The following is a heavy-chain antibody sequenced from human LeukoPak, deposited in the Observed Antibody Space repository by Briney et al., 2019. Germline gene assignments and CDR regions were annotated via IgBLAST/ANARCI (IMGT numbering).Heavy chain of an antibody. V-gene: IGHV4-59*01. Sequence: SETLSLTCTVSGGSISRYYWSWIRQPPGKGLEWIGYIYYSGSTNYNPSLKSRVTISVDTSKNQFSLKLSSVTAADTAVYYCARAGRAVIYMDVWGKGTTVTVSS. D-gene: IGHD2-21*01. J-gene: IGHJ6*03. CDR2: IYYSGST. CDR3: ARAGRAVIYMDV. CDR1: GGSISRYY.